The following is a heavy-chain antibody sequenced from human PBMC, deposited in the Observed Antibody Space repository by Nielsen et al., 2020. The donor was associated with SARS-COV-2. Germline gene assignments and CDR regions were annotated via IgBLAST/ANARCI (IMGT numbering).Heavy chain of an antibody. J-gene: IGHJ6*02. V-gene: IGHV3-23*01. CDR1: GFTFSSYA. Sequence: GESLKISCAASGFTFSSYAMSWVRQAPGKGLEWVSAISGSGGSTYYADSVKGRFTISRDNSKNTLYLQMNSLRAEDTAVYYRARGGYSYGPNYYYGMDVWGQGTTVTVSS. D-gene: IGHD5-18*01. CDR2: ISGSGGST. CDR3: ARGGYSYGPNYYYGMDV.